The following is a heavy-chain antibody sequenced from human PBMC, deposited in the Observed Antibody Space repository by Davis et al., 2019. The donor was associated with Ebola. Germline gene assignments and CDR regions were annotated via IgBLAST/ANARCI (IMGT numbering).Heavy chain of an antibody. CDR3: SGLGASSGWYLP. CDR2: ISYDGSNK. Sequence: PGGSLRLSCAASGFTFSSYAMHWVRQAPGKGLEWVAVISYDGSNKHYADSVKGRFTISRDNSKNTLYLQMNSLRAEDTAVYYCSGLGASSGWYLPWGQGTLVTVSP. V-gene: IGHV3-30*04. CDR1: GFTFSSYA. D-gene: IGHD6-19*01. J-gene: IGHJ5*02.